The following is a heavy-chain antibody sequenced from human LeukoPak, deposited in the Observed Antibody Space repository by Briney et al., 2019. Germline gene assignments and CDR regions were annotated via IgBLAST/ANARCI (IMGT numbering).Heavy chain of an antibody. J-gene: IGHJ4*02. CDR2: IYYSGST. CDR3: ARKENAYYYFDY. Sequence: SQTLSLTCTVSGGSISSGGYYWSWIRQHPGKGLEWIAYIYYSGSTYYNPSLKSRVTISVDTSKNQFSLKLSSVTAVDTAVYYCARKENAYYYFDYWGQGTLVTVSS. D-gene: IGHD3-16*01. CDR1: GGSISSGGYY. V-gene: IGHV4-31*03.